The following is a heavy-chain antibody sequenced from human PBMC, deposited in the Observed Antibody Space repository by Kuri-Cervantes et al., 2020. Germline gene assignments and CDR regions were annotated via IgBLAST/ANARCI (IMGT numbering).Heavy chain of an antibody. V-gene: IGHV4-59*01. J-gene: IGHJ6*02. CDR3: ARGLVATISSDYYYYYGMDV. CDR1: GGSISSYY. D-gene: IGHD5-12*01. CDR2: IYYSGST. Sequence: SETLSLTCTVSGGSISSYYWSWIRQPPGKGLEWIGYIYYSGSTNYNPYLKSRVTISVDTSKNQFSLKLSSVTAADTAVYYCARGLVATISSDYYYYYGMDVWGQGTTVTVSS.